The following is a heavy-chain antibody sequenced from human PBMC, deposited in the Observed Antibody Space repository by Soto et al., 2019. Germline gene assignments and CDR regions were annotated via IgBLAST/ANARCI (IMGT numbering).Heavy chain of an antibody. CDR1: GFTFSNAW. Sequence: GGSLRLSCAASGFTFSNAWMSWVRQAPGKGLEWVGRIKSKTDGGTTDYAAPVKGRFTISRDDSKNTLYLQMNSLKTDDTAVYYCATGIGDPVVMDFDCWGQGTLVSVSS. CDR2: IKSKTDGGTT. J-gene: IGHJ4*02. CDR3: ATGIGDPVVMDFDC. D-gene: IGHD3-22*01. V-gene: IGHV3-15*01.